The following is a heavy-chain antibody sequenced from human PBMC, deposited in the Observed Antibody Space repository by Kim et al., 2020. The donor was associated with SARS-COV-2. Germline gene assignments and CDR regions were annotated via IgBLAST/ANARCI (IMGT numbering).Heavy chain of an antibody. Sequence: AKKFQGRVTITADESTSTAYMELSSLRSEDTAVYYCARGDGYNLNYGMDVWGQGTTVTVSS. J-gene: IGHJ6*02. D-gene: IGHD5-12*01. V-gene: IGHV1-69*01. CDR3: ARGDGYNLNYGMDV.